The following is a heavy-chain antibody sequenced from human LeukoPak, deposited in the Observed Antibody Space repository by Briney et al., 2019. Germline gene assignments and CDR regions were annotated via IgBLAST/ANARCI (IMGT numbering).Heavy chain of an antibody. J-gene: IGHJ4*02. V-gene: IGHV3-30*03. CDR3: ATDYDILTGYYSPDY. CDR1: GFTFSSYG. CDR2: ISYDGSNK. D-gene: IGHD3-9*01. Sequence: PGRSLRLSCAASGFTFSSYGMHWVRQAPGKGLEWVAVISYDGSNKYYADSVKGRFTISRDNSKNTLYQQMNSLRAEDTAVYYCATDYDILTGYYSPDYWGQGTLVTVSS.